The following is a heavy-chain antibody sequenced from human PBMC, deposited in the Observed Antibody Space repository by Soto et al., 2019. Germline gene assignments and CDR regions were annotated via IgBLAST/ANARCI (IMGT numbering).Heavy chain of an antibody. D-gene: IGHD2-15*01. CDR1: DGSISSSNW. CDR3: ARHVPYCSDTSHCAYGMDV. V-gene: IGHV4-4*02. J-gene: IGHJ6*02. Sequence: SETLSLTCAVADGSISSSNWWRWVRQPPGKGLEWIGYIYYSGSTNSNPSLKSRVTISVDTSKNQFSRKLSSVTAADTVVYYCARHVPYCSDTSHCAYGMDVWGQGTTVTVSS. CDR2: IYYSGST.